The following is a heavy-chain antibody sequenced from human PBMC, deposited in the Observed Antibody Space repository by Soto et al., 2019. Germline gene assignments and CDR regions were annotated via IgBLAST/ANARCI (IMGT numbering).Heavy chain of an antibody. CDR1: GVTFNTYT. Sequence: QVQLVESGGGVVQPGGSLRLSCVGSGVTFNTYTMDWVRRAPGKGLAWVASILNDGNRKYYSDSVKGRFTIFRDNSMNALYVQMNSLGPEDTAIYYCARRATALAFESWGHGTPVTVAS. CDR2: ILNDGNRK. J-gene: IGHJ4*01. D-gene: IGHD4-4*01. V-gene: IGHV3-30-3*01. CDR3: ARRATALAFES.